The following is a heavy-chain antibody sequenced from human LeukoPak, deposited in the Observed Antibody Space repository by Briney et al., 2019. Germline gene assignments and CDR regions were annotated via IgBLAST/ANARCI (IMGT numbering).Heavy chain of an antibody. CDR3: ARAQIRYYYDSSGYYYYGMDV. CDR2: ISAYNGNT. CDR1: GYTFTSYG. Sequence: ASVKVSCKASGYTFTSYGISWVRQAPGQGLEWMGWISAYNGNTNYAQKHQGRVTMTTDTSTSTAYMELRSLRSDDTAVYYCARAQIRYYYDSSGYYYYGMDVWGQGTTVTVSS. J-gene: IGHJ6*02. V-gene: IGHV1-18*01. D-gene: IGHD3-22*01.